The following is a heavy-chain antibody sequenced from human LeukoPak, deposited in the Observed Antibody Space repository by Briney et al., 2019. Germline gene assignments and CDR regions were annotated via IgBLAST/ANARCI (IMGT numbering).Heavy chain of an antibody. CDR1: GYTFTNSD. CDR3: ARYITMVRGGSWFDP. J-gene: IGHJ5*02. CDR2: MNPDSGNT. Sequence: ASVKVSCKASGYTFTNSDINWVRQAAGQGLEWMGWMNPDSGNTGYARNFQSRVTMTRNTSISTAYMELSSLRSEDTAVYYCARYITMVRGGSWFDPWGQGTLVTVSS. V-gene: IGHV1-8*01. D-gene: IGHD3-10*01.